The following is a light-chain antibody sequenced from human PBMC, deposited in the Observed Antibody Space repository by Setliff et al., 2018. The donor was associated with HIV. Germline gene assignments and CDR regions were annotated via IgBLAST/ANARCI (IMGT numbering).Light chain of an antibody. CDR1: QDLLHAFGYYY. CDR3: MQGLQTSPST. CDR2: FGS. Sequence: DIVMTQSPLSLPVTPGEPASISCRSSQDLLHAFGYYYVDWYLQKPGQSPQLLIYFGSKRASGVPDRFSGSGSGTNFKLEISRVEPEDVGLYYCMQGLQTSPSTFGQGTRLEIK. V-gene: IGKV2-28*01. J-gene: IGKJ5*01.